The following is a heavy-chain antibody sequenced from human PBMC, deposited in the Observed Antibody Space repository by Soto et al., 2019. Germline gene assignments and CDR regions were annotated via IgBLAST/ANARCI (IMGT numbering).Heavy chain of an antibody. CDR3: PPDLYGQAGYYYGMDV. CDR1: GFSLSNAW. D-gene: IGHD3-10*01. Sequence: EVQLVESGGGLVKPGGSLRLSCAASGFSLSNAWMNWVRQAPGKGLEWVARIKTKTYDETTDYAAAVKGRFTISRDDSKDTVTLQMNSLTTEDTAVYYCPPDLYGQAGYYYGMDVWGQGITVTVSS. V-gene: IGHV3-15*01. CDR2: IKTKTYDETT. J-gene: IGHJ6*02.